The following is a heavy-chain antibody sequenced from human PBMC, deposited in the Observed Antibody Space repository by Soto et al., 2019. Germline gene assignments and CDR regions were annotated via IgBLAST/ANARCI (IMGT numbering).Heavy chain of an antibody. J-gene: IGHJ5*02. Sequence: GGSLRLSCTASGFTFGDYAMSWFRQAPGKGLEWVGFIRSKAYGGTTEYAASVKGRFTISRDDSKSIAYLQMNSLKTEDTAVYYCTREQGIQLWFTWNVKFDPWGQGTLVTVSS. D-gene: IGHD5-18*01. CDR1: GFTFGDYA. V-gene: IGHV3-49*03. CDR3: TREQGIQLWFTWNVKFDP. CDR2: IRSKAYGGTT.